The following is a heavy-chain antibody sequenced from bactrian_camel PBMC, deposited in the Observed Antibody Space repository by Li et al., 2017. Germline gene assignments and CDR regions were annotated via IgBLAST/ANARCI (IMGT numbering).Heavy chain of an antibody. CDR2: LEPDGTT. V-gene: IGHV3S53*01. CDR1: GYINSSTC. J-gene: IGHJ4*01. Sequence: HVQLVESGGGLVQTGGSLRLSCRASGYINSSTCMGWFHQAPGKEREGVAALEPDGTTTYTDSVKGRFTISQDNTKNAVHLQMTSLRPEDTAMYYCRALVRPVDHDCVGQGTQVTVS. D-gene: IGHD5*01.